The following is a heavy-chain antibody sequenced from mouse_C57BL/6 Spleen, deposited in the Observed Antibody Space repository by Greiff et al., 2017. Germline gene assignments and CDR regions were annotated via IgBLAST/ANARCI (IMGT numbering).Heavy chain of an antibody. V-gene: IGHV1-62-2*01. Sequence: QVQLKESGAELVKPGASVKLSCKASGYTFTEYTIHWVKQRSGPGLEWIGWFYPGRGSIKYTEKFKDKATLTVAQSSSTVDMERSRLTAEDSAVYFCARHEKITGTPFDYWGQGTTLTVSS. D-gene: IGHD4-1*01. CDR3: ARHEKITGTPFDY. CDR2: FYPGRGSI. CDR1: GYTFTEYT. J-gene: IGHJ2*01.